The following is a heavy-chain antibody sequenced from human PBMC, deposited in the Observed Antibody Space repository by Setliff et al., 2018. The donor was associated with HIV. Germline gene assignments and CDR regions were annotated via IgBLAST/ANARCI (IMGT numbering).Heavy chain of an antibody. D-gene: IGHD2-15*01. CDR1: GFTFSDYY. CDR2: ISNSRTTT. Sequence: GGSLRLSCAASGFTFSDYYMTWIRQAPGKGLEWISYISNSRTTTSYADSVKGRFTISRDNAKNSLYLQMNSLRAEDTAVHYCARDFCGSSCSSGYGYFDHWGQGTLVTVSS. CDR3: ARDFCGSSCSSGYGYFDH. V-gene: IGHV3-11*01. J-gene: IGHJ4*02.